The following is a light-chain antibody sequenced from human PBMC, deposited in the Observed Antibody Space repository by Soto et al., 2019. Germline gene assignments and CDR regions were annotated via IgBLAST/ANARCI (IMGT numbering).Light chain of an antibody. CDR2: GAS. J-gene: IGKJ1*01. CDR3: QQYGSSPET. Sequence: EIVLTQSPATLSSFPGDRVTLSCRASQSVSSNYLAWYQQKPGQAPRLLIYGASSRATGIPDRFSGSGSGTDFTLTISRLAPEDFAVYYCQQYGSSPETFGQGTKVDIK. V-gene: IGKV3-20*01. CDR1: QSVSSNY.